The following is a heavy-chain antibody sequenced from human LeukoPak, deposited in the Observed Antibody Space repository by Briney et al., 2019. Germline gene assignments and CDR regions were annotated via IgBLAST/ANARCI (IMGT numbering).Heavy chain of an antibody. CDR2: ISSISYI. J-gene: IGHJ4*02. CDR3: ARDTSYTIFGVFDFDY. Sequence: GGSLRLSCAASGFTFSSYSMNWVRQAPGKGLEWVSSISSISYIYYADSVKGRFTISRDNAKNSLYLQMNSLRAEDTAVYYCARDTSYTIFGVFDFDYWGQGTLVTVSS. V-gene: IGHV3-21*01. D-gene: IGHD3-3*01. CDR1: GFTFSSYS.